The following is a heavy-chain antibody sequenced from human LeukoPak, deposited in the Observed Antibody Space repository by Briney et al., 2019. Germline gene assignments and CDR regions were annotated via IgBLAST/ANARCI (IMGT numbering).Heavy chain of an antibody. CDR2: IIPIFGTA. Sequence: SVKVSCKASGGTFSSYAISWVRQAPGQGLEWMGRIIPIFGTANYAQKFQGRVMITTDESTSTAYMELSSLRSEDTAVYYCARGRSGSEPNWGQGTLVTVSS. D-gene: IGHD3-10*01. V-gene: IGHV1-69*05. CDR1: GGTFSSYA. CDR3: ARGRSGSEPN. J-gene: IGHJ4*02.